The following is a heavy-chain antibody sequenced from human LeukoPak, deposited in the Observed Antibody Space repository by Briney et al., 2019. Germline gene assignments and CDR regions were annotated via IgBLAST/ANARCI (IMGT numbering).Heavy chain of an antibody. D-gene: IGHD2-15*01. CDR2: MNPNSGNT. CDR3: ARGGPRGDSCDY. J-gene: IGHJ4*02. V-gene: IGHV1-8*01. CDR1: GYTFTSYD. Sequence: GASVKVPCKASGYTFTSYDINWVRQAAGQGLEWMGWMNPNSGNTGYAQKFQGRVTMTRNASISTAYMELSSLRSEDTAVYYCARGGPRGDSCDYWGQGTLVTVSS.